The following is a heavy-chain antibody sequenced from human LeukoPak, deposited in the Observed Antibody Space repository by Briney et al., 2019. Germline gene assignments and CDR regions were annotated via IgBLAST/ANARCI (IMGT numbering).Heavy chain of an antibody. Sequence: SETLSLTCTVSADSISDYYRGWLRQPPGKGGEGIGYFHNSGTSTYNPSLKSRVTISADTSKNQFSLKLNSLTTADTAVYYCTGGAAWLIDYWGQGTLVTVSS. V-gene: IGHV4-59*01. CDR2: FHNSGTS. CDR1: ADSISDYY. CDR3: TGGAAWLIDY. J-gene: IGHJ4*02. D-gene: IGHD3-16*01.